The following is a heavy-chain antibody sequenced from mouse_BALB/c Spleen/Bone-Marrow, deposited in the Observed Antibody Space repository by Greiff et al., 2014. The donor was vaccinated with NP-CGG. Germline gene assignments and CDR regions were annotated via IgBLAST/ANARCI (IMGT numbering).Heavy chain of an antibody. V-gene: IGHV5-17*02. CDR2: ISSGSSTI. CDR3: AREYGNSVDPWYFDV. D-gene: IGHD2-10*02. CDR1: GFTFSSFG. Sequence: EVKVEESGGGLVQPGGSRKLSCAASGFTFSSFGMHWVRQAPEKGLEWVAYISSGSSTIYYADTVKGRFTISRDNPKNTLFLQMTSLRSKDTAMYYCAREYGNSVDPWYFDVWGEGTTVTVSA. J-gene: IGHJ1*01.